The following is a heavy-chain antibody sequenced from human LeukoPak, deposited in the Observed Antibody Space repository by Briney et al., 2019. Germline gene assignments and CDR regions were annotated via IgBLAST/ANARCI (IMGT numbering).Heavy chain of an antibody. CDR1: GFTFSSYY. Sequence: GGSLRLSCAASGFTFSSYYMNWVRQAPGKGLEWVSSISTSSSYIYYADSVKGRFTISRDNTKNSLYLQMNSLRAEDKAVYYCTRAPQGSRGYHYYRDVWGKGTPVT. CDR3: TRAPQGSRGYHYYRDV. CDR2: ISTSSSYI. D-gene: IGHD1-26*01. J-gene: IGHJ6*03. V-gene: IGHV3-21*01.